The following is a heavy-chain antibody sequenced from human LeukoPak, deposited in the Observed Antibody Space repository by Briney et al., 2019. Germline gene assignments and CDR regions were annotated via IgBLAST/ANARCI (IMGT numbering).Heavy chain of an antibody. V-gene: IGHV3-66*01. Sequence: GGSLRLSCAASGVTVISNFMSWGRRAPGKGLEWVSVIYSSGGTDYVDSVKGRFTISRDNPKNTVYLQMHSLRAEDTGVYYCARDRLEAVTDDGYFESWGQGTLVTVSS. D-gene: IGHD2-21*02. CDR2: IYSSGGT. CDR1: GVTVISNF. CDR3: ARDRLEAVTDDGYFES. J-gene: IGHJ4*02.